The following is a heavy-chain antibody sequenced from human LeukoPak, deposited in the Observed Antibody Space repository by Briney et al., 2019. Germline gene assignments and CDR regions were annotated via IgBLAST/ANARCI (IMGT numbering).Heavy chain of an antibody. CDR2: FDSENGET. Sequence: ASVKVSCKVSGYTLTELSMHWVRQAPGKGLEWMGSFDSENGETLYAQEFQGRVTLTEDTSADTAYMELISLRSEDTAVYYCTRSAVVLPYYFDYWGQGTLVTVSS. V-gene: IGHV1-24*01. CDR1: GYTLTELS. D-gene: IGHD3-22*01. CDR3: TRSAVVLPYYFDY. J-gene: IGHJ4*02.